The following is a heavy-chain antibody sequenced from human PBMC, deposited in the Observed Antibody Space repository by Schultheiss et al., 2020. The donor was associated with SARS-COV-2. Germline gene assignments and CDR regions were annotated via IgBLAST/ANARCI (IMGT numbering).Heavy chain of an antibody. J-gene: IGHJ4*02. V-gene: IGHV3-11*06. CDR2: ILSSGSYT. D-gene: IGHD3-16*01. CDR3: ARIMITFGGPSFDY. Sequence: GGSLRLSCADSGFTFSDYYMSWIRQAPGKGLEWVSHILSSGSYTNYADSVKGRFTISRDNAKSSLYLQMNSLRDEDTAVYYCARIMITFGGPSFDYWGQGTLVTVSS. CDR1: GFTFSDYY.